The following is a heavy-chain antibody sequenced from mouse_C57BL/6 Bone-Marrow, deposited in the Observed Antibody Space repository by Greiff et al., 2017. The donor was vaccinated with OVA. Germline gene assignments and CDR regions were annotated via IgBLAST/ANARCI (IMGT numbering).Heavy chain of an antibody. CDR1: GYAFSSSW. CDR2: IYPGDGDT. Sequence: QVQLKESGPELVKPGASVKISCKASGYAFSSSWMNWVKQRPGKGLEWIGRIYPGDGDTNYNGKFKGKATLTADKSSSTAYMQLSSLTSEDSAVYFCAPLAWFAYWGQGTLVTVSA. V-gene: IGHV1-82*01. CDR3: APLAWFAY. J-gene: IGHJ3*01.